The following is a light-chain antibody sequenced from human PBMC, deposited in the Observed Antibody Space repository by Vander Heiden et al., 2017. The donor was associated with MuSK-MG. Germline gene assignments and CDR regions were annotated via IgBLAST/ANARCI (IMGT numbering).Light chain of an antibody. CDR3: AAWDDSLNGVV. CDR1: SSNIGSNT. J-gene: IGLJ2*01. CDR2: RNN. Sequence: QSVLTQPPSASGTPGQRVTISCSGSSSNIGSNTVNWYQQVPGTAPKLLIYRNNQRPSGVPDRFSGSKSGTSASLATSGLQAEDESDYYCAAWDDSLNGVVFGGGTKLTVL. V-gene: IGLV1-44*01.